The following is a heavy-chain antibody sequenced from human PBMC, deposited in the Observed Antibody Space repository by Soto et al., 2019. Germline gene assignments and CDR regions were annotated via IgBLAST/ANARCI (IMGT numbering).Heavy chain of an antibody. J-gene: IGHJ3*02. CDR1: GFTFSSYS. Sequence: PGGSLRLSCAASGFTFSSYSMNWIRQAPGRGLEWVSYITTSGSTIYYADSVEGRFTISRDDAKSSLSLQMNSLRDEDTAVYYCVRDHDYAFDIWGQGKMVTVS. V-gene: IGHV3-48*02. CDR2: ITTSGSTI. D-gene: IGHD3-16*01. CDR3: VRDHDYAFDI.